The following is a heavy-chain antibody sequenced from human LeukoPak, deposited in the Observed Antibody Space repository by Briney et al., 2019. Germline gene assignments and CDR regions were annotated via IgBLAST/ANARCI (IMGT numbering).Heavy chain of an antibody. D-gene: IGHD6-6*01. J-gene: IGHJ4*02. CDR3: ARHFPIAALDY. V-gene: IGHV4-39*01. CDR2: IYYSGST. Sequence: SQTLSLTCTVSGGSISSGSYYWGWIRQPPGKGLEWIGSIYYSGSTYYNPSLKSRVTISVDTSKNQFSLKLSSVTAADTAVYYCARHFPIAALDYWGQGTLVTVSS. CDR1: GGSISSGSYY.